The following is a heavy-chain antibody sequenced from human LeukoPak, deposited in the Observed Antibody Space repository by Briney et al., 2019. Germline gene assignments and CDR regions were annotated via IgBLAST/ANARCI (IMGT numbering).Heavy chain of an antibody. V-gene: IGHV3-23*01. CDR3: ASTPPLSGYYYFDY. CDR1: GFTFSSYA. D-gene: IGHD3-9*01. CDR2: ISGRGGST. J-gene: IGHJ4*02. Sequence: GGSLRLSCAASGFTFSSYAMSWVRQAPGKGLEWVSAISGRGGSTYYADSVKGRFTISRDNSKDTLYLQMNSLRAEDTAVYYCASTPPLSGYYYFDYWGQGTLVGVSS.